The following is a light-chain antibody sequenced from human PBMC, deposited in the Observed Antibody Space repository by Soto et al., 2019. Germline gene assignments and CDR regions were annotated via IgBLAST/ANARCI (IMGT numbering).Light chain of an antibody. V-gene: IGLV2-14*01. J-gene: IGLJ1*01. CDR2: EVS. Sequence: QSGLTQPASVSGSPGQSITISCTGTSSDVGGYNYVSWYQQHPGKAPKLMIYEVSNRPSGVSYRFSGSKSGNTASLPISGLQTQDEADYYCSSYTSSITYVFGTGTKVTVL. CDR3: SSYTSSITYV. CDR1: SSDVGGYNY.